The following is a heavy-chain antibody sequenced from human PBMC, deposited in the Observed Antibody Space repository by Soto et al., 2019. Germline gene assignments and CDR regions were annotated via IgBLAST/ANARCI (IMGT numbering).Heavy chain of an antibody. CDR1: GLTFSSYA. V-gene: IGHV3-23*01. CDR2: ISGSGGST. J-gene: IGHJ5*02. CDR3: ARGTAEPYNWFDP. D-gene: IGHD2-2*01. Sequence: GGSLRLSCATSGLTFSSYAMNWVRQAPGKGLEWVSAISGSGGSTYYADSVKGRFTISRDNSKNTLYLQMNSLRAEDTAVYYCARGTAEPYNWFDPWGQGTLVTVSS.